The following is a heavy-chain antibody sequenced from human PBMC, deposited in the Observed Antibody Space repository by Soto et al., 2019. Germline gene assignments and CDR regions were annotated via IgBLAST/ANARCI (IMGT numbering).Heavy chain of an antibody. CDR3: AREGFGYTYGY. J-gene: IGHJ4*02. D-gene: IGHD5-18*01. Sequence: GGSLRLSCTASGLPHSNFAMMWVRQAPGKGLVWVSRIHSDGSSTYYADSVQGRFTISRDNAKNTLYLQMNSLRAEDTALYYCAREGFGYTYGYWGQGTLVTVSS. CDR1: GLPHSNFA. V-gene: IGHV3-74*01. CDR2: IHSDGSST.